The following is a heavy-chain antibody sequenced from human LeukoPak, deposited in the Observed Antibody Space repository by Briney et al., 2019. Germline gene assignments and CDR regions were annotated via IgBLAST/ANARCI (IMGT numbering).Heavy chain of an antibody. J-gene: IGHJ6*02. CDR2: IWYDGSNK. CDR3: ARDTVTTWFNYYYGMDV. V-gene: IGHV3-33*01. Sequence: PGGSLRLSCAASGFTFSSYGMHWVRQAPGTGLEWVAVIWYDGSNKYYADSVKGRFAISRDNSKNTLYLQMNSLRAEDTAVYYCARDTVTTWFNYYYGMDVWGQGTTVTVSS. D-gene: IGHD4-11*01. CDR1: GFTFSSYG.